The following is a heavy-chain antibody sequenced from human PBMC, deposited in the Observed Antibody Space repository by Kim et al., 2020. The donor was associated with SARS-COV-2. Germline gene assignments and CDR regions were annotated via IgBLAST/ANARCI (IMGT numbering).Heavy chain of an antibody. D-gene: IGHD6-13*01. V-gene: IGHV3-15*01. Sequence: LSLTCAASGFTFSNAWMSWVRQAPGKGLEWVGRIKSKTDGGTTDYAAPVKGRFTISRDDSKNTLYLQMNSLKTEDTAVYYCTTVTYSSSWWDRNYYYYGMDVWGQGTTVTVSS. CDR2: IKSKTDGGTT. CDR3: TTVTYSSSWWDRNYYYYGMDV. CDR1: GFTFSNAW. J-gene: IGHJ6*02.